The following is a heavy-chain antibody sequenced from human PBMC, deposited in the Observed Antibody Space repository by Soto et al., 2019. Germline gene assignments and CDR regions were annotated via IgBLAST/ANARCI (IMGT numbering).Heavy chain of an antibody. Sequence: QVQLVQSGAEVKKPGSSVKVSCKASGGTFSSYTISWVRQAPGQGLEWMGRIIPILGIANYAQKFQGRVTITADKSTSTAYMELSRLRSEDTAVYYCARYGDYANYFDYWGQGTLVTVSS. CDR2: IIPILGIA. J-gene: IGHJ4*02. CDR1: GGTFSSYT. D-gene: IGHD4-17*01. V-gene: IGHV1-69*02. CDR3: ARYGDYANYFDY.